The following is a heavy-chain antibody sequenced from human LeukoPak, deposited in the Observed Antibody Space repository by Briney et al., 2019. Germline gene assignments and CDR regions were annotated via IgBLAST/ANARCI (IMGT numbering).Heavy chain of an antibody. CDR1: GGTIGTYY. Sequence: PSETLSLTCTVSGGTIGTYYWSWIRQSPGKGLEWIGYIYVTGTRYNSYLQSRVTISVDRSRNQFFLKMSSVTAADTAVYYFARHVGGGIEDMDVWGKGTKVIVSS. J-gene: IGHJ6*03. V-gene: IGHV4-59*08. CDR2: IYVTGT. CDR3: ARHVGGGIEDMDV. D-gene: IGHD3-16*02.